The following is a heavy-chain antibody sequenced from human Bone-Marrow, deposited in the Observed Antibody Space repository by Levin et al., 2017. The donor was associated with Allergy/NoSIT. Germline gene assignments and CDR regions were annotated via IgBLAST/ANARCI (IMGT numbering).Heavy chain of an antibody. CDR2: ISYDGSNK. CDR3: AKDPSSGWYFLLPSSWFDP. CDR1: GFTFSSYG. D-gene: IGHD6-19*01. V-gene: IGHV3-30*18. Sequence: PGGSLRLSCAASGFTFSSYGMHWVRQAPGKGLEWVAVISYDGSNKYYADSVKGRFTISRDNSKNTLYLQMNSLRAEDTAVYYCAKDPSSGWYFLLPSSWFDPWGQGTLVTVSS. J-gene: IGHJ5*02.